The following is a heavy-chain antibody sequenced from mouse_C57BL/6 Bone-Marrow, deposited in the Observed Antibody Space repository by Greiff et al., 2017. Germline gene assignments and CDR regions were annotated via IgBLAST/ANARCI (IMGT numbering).Heavy chain of an antibody. D-gene: IGHD1-1*01. Sequence: VQLQQSGPELVKPGASVKMSCKASGYTFTSYWMQWVKQRPGQGLEWIGEIDPSDSYTNYNQKFKGKATLTVDTSSSTAYMQLSSLTSEDSAVYYCASTTVVATDYFDYWGQGTTLTVSS. J-gene: IGHJ2*01. CDR2: IDPSDSYT. V-gene: IGHV1-50*01. CDR3: ASTTVVATDYFDY. CDR1: GYTFTSYW.